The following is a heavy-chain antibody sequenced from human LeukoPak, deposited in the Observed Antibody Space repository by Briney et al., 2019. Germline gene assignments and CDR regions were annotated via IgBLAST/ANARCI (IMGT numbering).Heavy chain of an antibody. CDR1: AFTFSNYW. CDR2: IRQDGSEK. Sequence: PGGSLRLSCAASAFTFSNYWMSWVRQAPGKGLEWVANIRQDGSEKYYVDSMRGRFTISRDNAKNSLYLQMSSLRAEDTAVYYCARSTAGLDYWGQGTLVTVSS. J-gene: IGHJ4*02. V-gene: IGHV3-7*01. CDR3: ARSTAGLDY. D-gene: IGHD1-1*01.